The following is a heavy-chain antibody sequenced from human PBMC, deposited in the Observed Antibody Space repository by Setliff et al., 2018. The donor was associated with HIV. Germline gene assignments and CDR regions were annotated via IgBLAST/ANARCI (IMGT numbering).Heavy chain of an antibody. CDR3: ARGEFYCGTDCYWSSFDY. D-gene: IGHD2-21*02. CDR2: IYYSGST. Sequence: PSETLSLTCTVSGGSISDSRYYWGWIRQPPGKGLEWIGNIYYSGSTYYNPSLKTRVTISVDGSKNQFSLKLKSVTAADTAVYYCARGEFYCGTDCYWSSFDYWGQGILVTVSS. J-gene: IGHJ4*02. CDR1: GGSISDSRYY. V-gene: IGHV4-39*02.